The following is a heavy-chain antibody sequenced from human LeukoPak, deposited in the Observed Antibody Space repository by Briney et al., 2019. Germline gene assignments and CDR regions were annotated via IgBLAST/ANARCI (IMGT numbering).Heavy chain of an antibody. CDR2: ISYDGSNK. CDR1: GFTFSSYG. Sequence: GGSLRLSCAASGFTFSSYGMHWVRQAPGKGLEWVAVISYDGSNKYYADSVKGRFTISRDNSKNTLYLQMNSLRAEDTAVYYCAKSTREWELPYYIDYWGQGTLVTVSS. V-gene: IGHV3-30*18. D-gene: IGHD1-26*01. J-gene: IGHJ4*02. CDR3: AKSTREWELPYYIDY.